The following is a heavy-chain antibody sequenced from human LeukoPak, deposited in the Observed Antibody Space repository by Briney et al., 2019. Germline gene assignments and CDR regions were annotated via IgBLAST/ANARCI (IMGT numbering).Heavy chain of an antibody. CDR2: IRASGRTT. Sequence: PGGSLRLSCAASGFNFGNYGMNWVRQAPGKGLEWVSGIRASGRTTDYADSVKGRFTISRDTSKNTLHLQMNSLRAEDTAVYYCAKMGVRGYFYYMDVWGKGTTVTISS. CDR3: AKMGVRGYFYYMDV. CDR1: GFNFGNYG. V-gene: IGHV3-23*01. J-gene: IGHJ6*03. D-gene: IGHD3-16*01.